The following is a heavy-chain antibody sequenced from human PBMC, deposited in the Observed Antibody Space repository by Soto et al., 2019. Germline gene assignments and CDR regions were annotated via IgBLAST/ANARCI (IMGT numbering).Heavy chain of an antibody. J-gene: IGHJ4*02. CDR2: IWYDGSNK. V-gene: IGHV3-33*01. Sequence: QVQLVESGGGVVQPGRSLRLSCAASGFTFSSYGMHWVRQAPGKGLEWVAVIWYDGSNKYYADSVKGRFTISRDNSKNTMYLQMNSRRAEDTAVYYCAREARDDSSRWYHFDYWGQGTLVTVSS. D-gene: IGHD6-13*01. CDR1: GFTFSSYG. CDR3: AREARDDSSRWYHFDY.